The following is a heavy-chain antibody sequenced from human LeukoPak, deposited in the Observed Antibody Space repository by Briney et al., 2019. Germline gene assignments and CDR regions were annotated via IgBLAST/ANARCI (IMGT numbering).Heavy chain of an antibody. Sequence: ASVRVSCKASGYTFTSYDINWVRQATGQGLEWMGWMNPNSGNTGYAQKFQGRVTMTRDTSISTAYMELSRLRSDDTAVYYCARGRGRPDSSSWYILYYWGQGTLVTVSS. J-gene: IGHJ4*02. D-gene: IGHD6-13*01. V-gene: IGHV1-8*01. CDR2: MNPNSGNT. CDR3: ARGRGRPDSSSWYILYY. CDR1: GYTFTSYD.